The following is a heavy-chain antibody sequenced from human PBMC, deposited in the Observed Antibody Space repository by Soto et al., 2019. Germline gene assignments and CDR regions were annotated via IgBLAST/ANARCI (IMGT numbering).Heavy chain of an antibody. CDR3: AKEYRGLALGYY. D-gene: IGHD3-3*02. CDR1: GFTFSSYG. CDR2: ISYDGSNK. V-gene: IGHV3-30*18. J-gene: IGHJ4*02. Sequence: QVQLVESGGGVVQPGRSLRLSCAASGFTFSSYGMHWVRQAPGKGLEWVAVISYDGSNKYYADSVKGRFTISRDNSKNTLYLQMNSLRAEDTAVYYCAKEYRGLALGYYWGQGTLVTVSS.